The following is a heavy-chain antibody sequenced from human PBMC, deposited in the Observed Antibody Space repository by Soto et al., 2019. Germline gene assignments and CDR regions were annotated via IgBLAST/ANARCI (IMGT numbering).Heavy chain of an antibody. J-gene: IGHJ6*02. D-gene: IGHD2-8*01. CDR1: GLTFSGAA. CDR3: ARDRMVAGNHYYYGMDV. Sequence: AGGSRRLSCVASGLTFSGAAMSGVGQAPGKGLEWVSAISGSGSTTFYADPGKGRFTISRDNSKKTLYLQMNSLRVEDTAVYYCARDRMVAGNHYYYGMDVWGQGTTVTVSS. V-gene: IGHV3-23*01. CDR2: ISGSGSTT.